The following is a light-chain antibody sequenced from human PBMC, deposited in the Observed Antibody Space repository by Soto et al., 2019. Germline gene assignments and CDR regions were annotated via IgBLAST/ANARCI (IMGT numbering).Light chain of an antibody. J-gene: IGKJ5*01. V-gene: IGKV1-5*01. Sequence: DIQMTQSPSTLSASVGDRVTITCRASQSISSWLAWYQQKPGKAPKLLIYDASSLESGVPSRFSGSGSGTDFTLTISSLEPEDFAVYYCQQRMNWPLTFGQGTRLENK. CDR2: DAS. CDR3: QQRMNWPLT. CDR1: QSISSW.